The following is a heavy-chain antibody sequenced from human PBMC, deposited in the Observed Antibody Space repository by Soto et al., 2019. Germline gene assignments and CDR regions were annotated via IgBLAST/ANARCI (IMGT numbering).Heavy chain of an antibody. Sequence: SETLSLTCTVSGASISIGDYYWSWIRQLPGKGLEWIGYIYRSGSTYYNPSLESRITISVDTSQSQFSRDVSSVTAADTAVYYCARVRYLAGAGQNYFDLWGQGTLVTVSS. V-gene: IGHV4-31*03. J-gene: IGHJ4*02. CDR1: GASISIGDYY. CDR2: IYRSGST. CDR3: ARVRYLAGAGQNYFDL. D-gene: IGHD6-19*01.